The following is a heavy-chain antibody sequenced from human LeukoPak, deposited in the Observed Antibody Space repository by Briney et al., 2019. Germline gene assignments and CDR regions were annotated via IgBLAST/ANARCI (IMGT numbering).Heavy chain of an antibody. Sequence: ASVKVSCKASGYTFTGYHMHWVRQAPGQGLEWMGWINPNSGGTNYAQKFQGRVTMTRDTSISTAYMELRRLRSDDTAVYYCARDWDSSSWGALDYWGQGTLVTVSS. J-gene: IGHJ4*02. CDR3: ARDWDSSSWGALDY. CDR1: GYTFTGYH. D-gene: IGHD6-13*01. CDR2: INPNSGGT. V-gene: IGHV1-2*02.